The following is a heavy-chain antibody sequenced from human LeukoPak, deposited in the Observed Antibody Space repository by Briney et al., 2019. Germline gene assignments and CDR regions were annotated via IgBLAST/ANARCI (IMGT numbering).Heavy chain of an antibody. J-gene: IGHJ5*02. CDR3: ARHLPGDFWSGYNWFDP. CDR2: IYTSGST. Sequence: SETLSLTCTVSGGSISSYYWSWIRQPPGKGLEWIGYIYTSGSTNYNASLKSRVTISVDTSKNQFSLKLSSVTAADTAVYYCARHLPGDFWSGYNWFDPWGQGTLVTVSS. D-gene: IGHD3-3*01. V-gene: IGHV4-4*09. CDR1: GGSISSYY.